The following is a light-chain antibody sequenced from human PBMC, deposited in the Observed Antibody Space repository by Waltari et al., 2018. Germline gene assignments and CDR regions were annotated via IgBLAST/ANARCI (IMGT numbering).Light chain of an antibody. Sequence: DIQLTQSPSFLSASVGDRVTITCRASQGISSYLAWYQQKPGKAPNLLIYGASTLQIGVPSRFSGSGSGTEFTLTISSLQPEDFATYYCQQLNSYPITFGQGTRLEIK. CDR1: QGISSY. CDR3: QQLNSYPIT. J-gene: IGKJ5*01. CDR2: GAS. V-gene: IGKV1-9*01.